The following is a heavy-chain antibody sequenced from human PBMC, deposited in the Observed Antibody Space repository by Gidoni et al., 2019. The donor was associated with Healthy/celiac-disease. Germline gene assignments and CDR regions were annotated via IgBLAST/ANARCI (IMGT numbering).Heavy chain of an antibody. CDR3: ASQNDYGGNSAY. V-gene: IGHV4-39*01. Sequence: QPQLQESGTGRVKPSETLSLTCTVSGGPISSSSYYWGWLRQPPGKGLEWIGSIYYSGSTYYNPSLKSRVTISVDTSKNQFSLKLSSVTAADTAVYYCASQNDYGGNSAYWGQGTLVTVSS. CDR1: GGPISSSSYY. J-gene: IGHJ4*02. D-gene: IGHD4-17*01. CDR2: IYYSGST.